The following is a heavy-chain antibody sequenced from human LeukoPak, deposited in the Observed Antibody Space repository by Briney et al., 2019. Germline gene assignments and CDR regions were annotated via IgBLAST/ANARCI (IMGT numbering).Heavy chain of an antibody. Sequence: GGSLRLSCAASGFTFSSYAMHWVRQAPGKGLEWVAAIWYDGSNQYYVASVKGRFTISRDISKNTLFLRMNSLRAEDTAVYYCAREADCSGGDCYRGAFDIWGQGTMVTVSS. V-gene: IGHV3-33*01. CDR2: IWYDGSNQ. J-gene: IGHJ3*02. CDR1: GFTFSSYA. D-gene: IGHD2-21*02. CDR3: AREADCSGGDCYRGAFDI.